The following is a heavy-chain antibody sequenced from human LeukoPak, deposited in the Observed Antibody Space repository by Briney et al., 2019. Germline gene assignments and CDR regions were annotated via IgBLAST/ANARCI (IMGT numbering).Heavy chain of an antibody. Sequence: PSETLSLTCTVSGGSISSSTYYWAWIRQPPGKGLEGIATNHHSGSTYYKPSLSSGVTISVDTSRNQFSLKLGTVTVADTALYYRARLGGYYDPPGYWGQGTLVTVSS. J-gene: IGHJ4*02. D-gene: IGHD3-22*01. CDR1: GGSISSSTYY. V-gene: IGHV4-39*01. CDR2: NHHSGST. CDR3: ARLGGYYDPPGY.